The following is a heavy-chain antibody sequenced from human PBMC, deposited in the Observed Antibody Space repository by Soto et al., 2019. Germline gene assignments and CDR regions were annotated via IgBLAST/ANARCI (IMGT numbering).Heavy chain of an antibody. J-gene: IGHJ6*02. D-gene: IGHD3-3*01. V-gene: IGHV1-2*04. CDR3: ARDGGQVVIFGVVIPYYGMDV. Sequence: GASVKVSCKASGYTFTGYYMHWVRQAPGQGLEWMGWINPNSGGTNYAQKFQGWVTMTRDTSASTAYMELSSLRSEDTAVYYCARDGGQVVIFGVVIPYYGMDVWGQGTTVTVSS. CDR1: GYTFTGYY. CDR2: INPNSGGT.